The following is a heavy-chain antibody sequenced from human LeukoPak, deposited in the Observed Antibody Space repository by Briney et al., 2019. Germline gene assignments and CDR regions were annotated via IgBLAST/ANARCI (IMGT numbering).Heavy chain of an antibody. CDR2: TYYRAKWYN. CDR1: GVSVSSNTAA. V-gene: IGHV6-1*01. CDR3: ARDRLVVPAARSSWYFDL. Sequence: KTSQTLSLTCAISGVSVSSNTAAWNWIRHSPSRGIEWVGRTYYRAKWYNDYAVAVKSRITINPDTSKNQFSLQLNSVTPEDTAVYYCARDRLVVPAARSSWYFDLWGRGTLVTVSS. J-gene: IGHJ2*01. D-gene: IGHD2-2*01.